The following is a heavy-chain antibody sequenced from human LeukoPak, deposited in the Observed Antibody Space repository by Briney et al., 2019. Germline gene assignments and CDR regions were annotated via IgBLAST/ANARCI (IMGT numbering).Heavy chain of an antibody. V-gene: IGHV1-2*02. J-gene: IGHJ4*02. CDR1: GYTFTGYY. CDR2: INPNSGGT. Sequence: ASVKVSCKASGYTFTGYYMHWVRQAPGQGLEWMGWINPNSGGTNYAQKFQGRVTMTRDTSISTAYMGLSRLRSDDTAVYYCAREGRLYSSSKVYYFDYWGQGTLVTVSS. D-gene: IGHD6-6*01. CDR3: AREGRLYSSSKVYYFDY.